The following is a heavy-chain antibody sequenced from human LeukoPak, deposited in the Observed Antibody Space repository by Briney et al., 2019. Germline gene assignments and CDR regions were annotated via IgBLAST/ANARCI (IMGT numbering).Heavy chain of an antibody. Sequence: GGSLRLSCAASGFTFNSYSMNWVRQAPGKGLVWVSRIKTDGSYTNYAESVKGRFTISRDNAKSTLYLQMNSLRAEDTAVYYCVRDPNWGNDHWGQGVLVAVSS. CDR2: IKTDGSYT. V-gene: IGHV3-74*01. CDR3: VRDPNWGNDH. D-gene: IGHD3-16*01. J-gene: IGHJ4*02. CDR1: GFTFNSYS.